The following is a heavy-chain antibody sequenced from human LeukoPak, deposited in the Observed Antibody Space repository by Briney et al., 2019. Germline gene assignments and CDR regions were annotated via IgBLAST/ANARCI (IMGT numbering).Heavy chain of an antibody. D-gene: IGHD6-25*01. V-gene: IGHV4-61*02. CDR1: GDSVSSGSYY. CDR3: ARERISAVGYFYYYMDL. CDR2: FYISGST. Sequence: SETLPLTCTVSGDSVSSGSYYWSWIRQPAGKRLEWIGRFYISGSTTYNPSLKSRVTISVDTSKNQFSLKLNSVTAADTAVYYCARERISAVGYFYYYMDLWGKGTTVTVSS. J-gene: IGHJ6*03.